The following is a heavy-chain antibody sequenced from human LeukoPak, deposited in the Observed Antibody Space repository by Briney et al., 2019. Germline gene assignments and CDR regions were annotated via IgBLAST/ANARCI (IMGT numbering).Heavy chain of an antibody. CDR3: ARRGDYYGSGSQSFDY. CDR2: IYPGDSDT. CDR1: GXIFTSYC. D-gene: IGHD3-10*01. V-gene: IGHV5-51*01. J-gene: IGHJ4*02. Sequence: GASLQISFEGSGXIFTSYCIGWVRQLPGKGLEWMGIIYPGDSDTRYSPSFQGQVTISADKSFSTAYLLWSSLKASDTAMYYCARRGDYYGSGSQSFDYWGQGTLVTVSS.